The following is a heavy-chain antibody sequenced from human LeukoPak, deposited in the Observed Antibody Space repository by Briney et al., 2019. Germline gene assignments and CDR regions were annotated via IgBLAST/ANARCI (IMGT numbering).Heavy chain of an antibody. V-gene: IGHV4-39*07. CDR2: IYYSGST. CDR1: GGSISSYC. CDR3: ARDRRYYDSSGYIRGFDY. Sequence: SETLSLTCTVSGGSISSYCWGWIRQPPGKGLECIGTIYYSGSTYYNPSLKSRVTIPLDTSKNQFSLKLSSVTAADTAVYYCARDRRYYDSSGYIRGFDYWGQGTLVTVSS. D-gene: IGHD3-22*01. J-gene: IGHJ4*02.